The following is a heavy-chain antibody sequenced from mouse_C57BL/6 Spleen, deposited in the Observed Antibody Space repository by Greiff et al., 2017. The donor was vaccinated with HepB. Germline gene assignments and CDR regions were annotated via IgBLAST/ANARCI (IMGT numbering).Heavy chain of an antibody. CDR3: ARGITTVVARRYFDY. CDR2: INPSTGGT. CDR1: GYSFTGYY. Sequence: EVQLQQSGPELVKPGASVKISCKASGYSFTGYYMNWVKQSPEKSLEWIGEINPSTGGTTYNQKFKAKATLTVDKSSSTAYMQLKSLTSEDSAVYYCARGITTVVARRYFDYWGQGTTRTVSS. J-gene: IGHJ2*01. V-gene: IGHV1-42*01. D-gene: IGHD1-1*01.